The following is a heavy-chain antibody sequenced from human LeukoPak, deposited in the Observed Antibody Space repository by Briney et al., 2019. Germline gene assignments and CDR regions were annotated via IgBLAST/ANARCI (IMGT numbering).Heavy chain of an antibody. D-gene: IGHD3-3*01. V-gene: IGHV4-34*01. CDR1: GGSFSGYY. J-gene: IGHJ4*02. CDR3: ARSGFGVVILYY. CDR2: INHSGST. Sequence: NPSETLSLTCAVYGGSFSGYYWSWIRQPPGKGLEWIGEINHSGSTNYNPSLKSRVTISVDTSKNQFSLKLSSVTAADTAVYYCARSGFGVVILYYWGQGTLVTVSS.